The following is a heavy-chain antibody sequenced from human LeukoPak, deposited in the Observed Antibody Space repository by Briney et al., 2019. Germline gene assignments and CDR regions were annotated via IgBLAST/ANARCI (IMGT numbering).Heavy chain of an antibody. D-gene: IGHD3-16*01. V-gene: IGHV6-1*01. CDR2: TYYRSKWYN. CDR1: GVSVSSNSAA. CDR3: TRARDAFTRKSVFDI. Sequence: SQTLSLTCAISGVSVSSNSAAWTWIRQSPSRGLEWLGRTYYRSKWYNDYAVSVKSRITVNPDTSKNQFSLQLNSVTPEDTAVYYCTRARDAFTRKSVFDIWGQGTMVTASS. J-gene: IGHJ3*02.